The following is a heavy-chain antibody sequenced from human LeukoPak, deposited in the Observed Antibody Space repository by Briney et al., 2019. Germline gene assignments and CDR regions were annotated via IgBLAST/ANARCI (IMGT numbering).Heavy chain of an antibody. Sequence: SETLSLTCTVSGGAIGSHYWNWIRQPAGKGLEWIGRIYSSGYTNDNPFLKSRITMSVDMSKNQFSLRLNSVTAADTAVYYCARGEHSVDSWGQGMLVTVSS. CDR3: ARGEHSVDS. J-gene: IGHJ4*02. CDR1: GGAIGSHY. V-gene: IGHV4-4*07. CDR2: IYSSGYT. D-gene: IGHD1/OR15-1a*01.